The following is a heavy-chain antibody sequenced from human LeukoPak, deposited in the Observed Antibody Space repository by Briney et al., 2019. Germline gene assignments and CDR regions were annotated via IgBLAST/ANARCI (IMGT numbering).Heavy chain of an antibody. CDR2: IYTSGST. D-gene: IGHD4-17*01. CDR3: ARVQLTTVTGYFDY. J-gene: IGHJ4*02. V-gene: IGHV4-4*07. Sequence: SETLSLTCTVSGGSISSYYWSWIRQPAGKGLEWIGRIYTSGSTNYNPSLKSRVTMSVDTSKNQFSLKLSSVTAADTAVDYCARVQLTTVTGYFDYWGQGTLVTVSS. CDR1: GGSISSYY.